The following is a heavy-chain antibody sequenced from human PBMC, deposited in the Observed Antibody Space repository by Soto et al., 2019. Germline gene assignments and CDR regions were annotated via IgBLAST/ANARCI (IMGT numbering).Heavy chain of an antibody. CDR1: GYTFTSYA. CDR3: ARVIGGLYYFDD. D-gene: IGHD3-16*01. Sequence: ASVKVSCKASGYTFTSYAMHWVRQAPGQRLEWMGWINAGNGNTKYSQKFQGRVTITRDTSASTAYMELSSLRSEDTAVYYCARVIGGLYYFDDRGQGSLVTVSS. V-gene: IGHV1-3*01. CDR2: INAGNGNT. J-gene: IGHJ4*02.